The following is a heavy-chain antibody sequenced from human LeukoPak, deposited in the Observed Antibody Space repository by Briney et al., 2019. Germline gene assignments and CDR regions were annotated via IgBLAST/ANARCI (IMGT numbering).Heavy chain of an antibody. Sequence: LGGSLRLSCAASGFTFSSYGMHWVRQAPGKGLEWVAVIWYDGSNKYYADSVKGRFTISRDNSKNTLYLQMNSLRAEDTAVYYCARDSSLIRTVAPSDYWGQGTLVTVSS. CDR1: GFTFSSYG. D-gene: IGHD4-23*01. CDR3: ARDSSLIRTVAPSDY. J-gene: IGHJ4*02. V-gene: IGHV3-33*01. CDR2: IWYDGSNK.